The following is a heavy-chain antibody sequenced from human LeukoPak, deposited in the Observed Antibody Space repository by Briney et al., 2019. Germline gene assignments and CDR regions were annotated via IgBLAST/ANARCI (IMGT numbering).Heavy chain of an antibody. CDR3: ARDVRVVVPAAIHDYYYGMDV. D-gene: IGHD2-2*02. J-gene: IGHJ6*02. CDR1: GGSISAYY. Sequence: SETLSLTCTVSGGSISAYYWNWIRQPPGKGLEWIGYMYYSGSTTSNPSLKSRVTISVDTSKNQFSLKLSSVTAADTAVYYCARDVRVVVPAAIHDYYYGMDVWGQGTTVTVSS. V-gene: IGHV4-59*01. CDR2: MYYSGST.